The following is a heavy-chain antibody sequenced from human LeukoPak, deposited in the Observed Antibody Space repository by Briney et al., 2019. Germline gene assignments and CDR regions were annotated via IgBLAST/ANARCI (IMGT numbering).Heavy chain of an antibody. CDR3: AKAYCSSTSCYLGELDY. D-gene: IGHD2-2*01. CDR1: EFTFSSYA. V-gene: IGHV3-30*04. CDR2: ISNDGRNK. Sequence: GGSLRLSCAASEFTFSSYAMHWVHQAPGKGLEWVIVISNDGRNKNYADSVKGRFTISRDNSKNTLYLQMNSLRAEDTAVYYCAKAYCSSTSCYLGELDYWGQGTLVTVSS. J-gene: IGHJ4*02.